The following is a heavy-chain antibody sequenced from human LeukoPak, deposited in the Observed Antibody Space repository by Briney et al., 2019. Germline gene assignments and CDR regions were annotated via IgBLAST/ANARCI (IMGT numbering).Heavy chain of an antibody. CDR2: IYYSGRT. V-gene: IGHV4-59*01. J-gene: IGHJ6*02. CDR1: GGSISSFY. CDR3: ARDGGIAVAKAYYYYGMDV. D-gene: IGHD6-19*01. Sequence: SETLSFNCTVSGGSISSFYWSWIRPPPGKGLEWIGYIYYSGRTNYNPSLKSRVTTSVDTTKKQFSLKLSSVTAADTAVYDCARDGGIAVAKAYYYYGMDVWGQRTTVTVS.